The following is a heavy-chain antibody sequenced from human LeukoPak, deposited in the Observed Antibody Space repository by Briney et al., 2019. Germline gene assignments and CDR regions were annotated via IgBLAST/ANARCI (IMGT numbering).Heavy chain of an antibody. V-gene: IGHV4-59*01. Sequence: SETLSLSCTVSGASTSAYYWSWIRQPPGKGLEWIGYSYSGGNANYNPSLKSRVAISIDTSENQFSLRLTSVTAADTAIYFCAHSKRGGGYYINAFAVWGQGALVTISS. CDR1: GASTSAYY. J-gene: IGHJ3*01. CDR2: SYSGGNA. D-gene: IGHD1-26*01. CDR3: AHSKRGGGYYINAFAV.